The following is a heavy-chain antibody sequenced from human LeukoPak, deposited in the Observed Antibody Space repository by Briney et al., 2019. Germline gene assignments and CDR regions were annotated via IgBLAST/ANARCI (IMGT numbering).Heavy chain of an antibody. CDR3: ARERGRGRDSPWFDY. CDR1: GFTFSSNY. D-gene: IGHD1-26*01. V-gene: IGHV3-53*01. J-gene: IGHJ4*02. CDR2: IYSGGST. Sequence: PGRSLRLSCAASGFTFSSNYMSWVRQAPGKGLEWVSVIYSGGSTYYADSVKGRFTTSRDNSKNTLYLQMNSLRAEDTAVYYCARERGRGRDSPWFDYWGQGTLVTVSS.